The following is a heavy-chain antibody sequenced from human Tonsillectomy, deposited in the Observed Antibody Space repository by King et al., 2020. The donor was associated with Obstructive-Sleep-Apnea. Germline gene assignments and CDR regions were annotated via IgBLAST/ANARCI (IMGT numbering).Heavy chain of an antibody. CDR1: GFTFSIYG. CDR3: AKERSGYDPWYFDY. CDR2: IRYDGSNK. J-gene: IGHJ4*02. Sequence: VQLVESGGGVVQPGGSLRLSCAPSGFTFSIYGMHWVRQAPGKGLEWVAFIRYDGSNKYYADSVKGRFTISRDNSKNTLYLQMNSLRAEDTAVYYCAKERSGYDPWYFDYWGQGTLVTVSS. V-gene: IGHV3-30*02. D-gene: IGHD5-12*01.